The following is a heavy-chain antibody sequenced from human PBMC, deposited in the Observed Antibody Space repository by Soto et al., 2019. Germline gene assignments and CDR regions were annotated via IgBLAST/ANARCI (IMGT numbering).Heavy chain of an antibody. D-gene: IGHD6-19*01. CDR2: MNGSGSTI. V-gene: IGHV3-21*01. J-gene: IGHJ4*02. Sequence: VGSLRLSCAASGFICSNHAMSWVRQAPGKGLEWVSSMNGSGSTIYYADSLKGRFTISRDNARDTLYLQMNSLRPDDTAVYYCARAPVAGTTGPVWGQGTLVTVSS. CDR3: ARAPVAGTTGPV. CDR1: GFICSNHA.